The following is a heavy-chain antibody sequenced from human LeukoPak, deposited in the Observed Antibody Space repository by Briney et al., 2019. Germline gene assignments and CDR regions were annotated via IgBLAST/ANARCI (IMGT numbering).Heavy chain of an antibody. CDR3: ARSAYSFGYHYYDY. Sequence: GASVTVSCKASGYTFTGYYMHWVRQAPGQGLEWMGWINSNSGGTNYAQKFQGRVTMSRDTSISTAYMELSRLRSDDTAVYFCARSAYSFGYHYYDYWGQGTLVTVSS. V-gene: IGHV1-2*02. J-gene: IGHJ4*02. CDR1: GYTFTGYY. CDR2: INSNSGGT. D-gene: IGHD5-18*01.